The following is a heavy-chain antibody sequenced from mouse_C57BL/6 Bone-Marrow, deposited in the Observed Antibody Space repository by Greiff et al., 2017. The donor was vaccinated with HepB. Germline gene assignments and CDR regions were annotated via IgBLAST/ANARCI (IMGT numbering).Heavy chain of an antibody. D-gene: IGHD2-3*01. J-gene: IGHJ1*03. CDR1: GFTFSDYY. CDR2: INYDGSST. CDR3: AREGGDGYYWYWYFDV. Sequence: EVHLVESEGGLVQPGSSMKLSCTASGFTFSDYYMAWVRQVPEKGLEWVANINYDGSSTYYLDSLKSRFIISRDNAKNILYLQMSSLKSEDTATYYCAREGGDGYYWYWYFDVWGTGTTVTVSS. V-gene: IGHV5-16*01.